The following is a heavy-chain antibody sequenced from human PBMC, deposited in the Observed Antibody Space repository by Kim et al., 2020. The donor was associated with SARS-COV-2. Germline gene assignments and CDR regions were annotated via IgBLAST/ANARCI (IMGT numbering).Heavy chain of an antibody. J-gene: IGHJ4*02. CDR2: INHSGST. CDR3: ARLGTHDIVVVPPV. Sequence: SETLSLTCAVYGGSFSGYYCGWNRQRPGKGLEWIGEINHSGSTNYNPSLKSPVTISVDTSKNQFSLKLSSVTAADTAVYYCARLGTHDIVVVPPVWGQGTLVTVSS. D-gene: IGHD2-2*01. CDR1: GGSFSGYY. V-gene: IGHV4-34*01.